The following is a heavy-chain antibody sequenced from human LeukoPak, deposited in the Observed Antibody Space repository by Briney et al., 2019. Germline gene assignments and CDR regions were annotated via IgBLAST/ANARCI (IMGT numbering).Heavy chain of an antibody. J-gene: IGHJ4*02. CDR2: ISGSSSTI. CDR3: ARGGQWKLDPFGH. Sequence: PGGSLRLSCATSGFSFSTKTMNWVRQAPGKGLEWVSFISGSSSTIYYAASVKGRFTISRDNAKNSLFLQMHSLRVEDTGLYYCARGGQWKLDPFGHWGQGTPVTVPS. CDR1: GFSFSTKT. D-gene: IGHD1-1*01. V-gene: IGHV3-48*01.